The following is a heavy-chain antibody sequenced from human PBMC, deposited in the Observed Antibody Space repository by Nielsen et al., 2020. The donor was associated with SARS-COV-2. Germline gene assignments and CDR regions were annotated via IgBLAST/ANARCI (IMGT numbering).Heavy chain of an antibody. CDR2: ISYDGSNK. CDR3: ARPGSGSYYGAFDI. V-gene: IGHV3-30-3*01. Sequence: LKISCAASGFTFSSYAMHWVRQAPGKGLEWVAVISYDGSNKYYADSVKGRFTISRDNSKNTLYLQMNSLRAEDTAVYYCARPGSGSYYGAFDIWGQGTMVTVSS. D-gene: IGHD1-26*01. CDR1: GFTFSSYA. J-gene: IGHJ3*02.